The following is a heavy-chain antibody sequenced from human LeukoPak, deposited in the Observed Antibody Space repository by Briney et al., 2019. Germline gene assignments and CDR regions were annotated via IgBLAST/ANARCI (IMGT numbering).Heavy chain of an antibody. CDR3: ASNLILPHTYGMDV. CDR1: GFTVSSNY. Sequence: GGPLRLSCAASGFTVSSNYMSWVRQAPGKGLEWVSVIYSGGSTYYADSVKGRFTISRDNSKNTLYLQMNSLRAEDTAVYYCASNLILPHTYGMDVWGQGTTVTVSS. J-gene: IGHJ6*02. CDR2: IYSGGST. D-gene: IGHD2-8*01. V-gene: IGHV3-66*01.